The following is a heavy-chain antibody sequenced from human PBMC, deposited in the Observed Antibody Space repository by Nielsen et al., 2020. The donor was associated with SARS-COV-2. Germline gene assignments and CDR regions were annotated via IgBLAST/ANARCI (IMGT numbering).Heavy chain of an antibody. J-gene: IGHJ4*02. D-gene: IGHD2/OR15-2a*01. CDR2: ISWNSGSI. Sequence: SLKISCAASGFTFDDYAMHWVRQAPGKGLEWVSGISWNSGSIGYADSVKGRFTISRDNAKNSLYLQMNSLRAEDTALYYCAKDIKIGVIVPGGFDYWGQGTLVTVSS. CDR3: AKDIKIGVIVPGGFDY. V-gene: IGHV3-9*01. CDR1: GFTFDDYA.